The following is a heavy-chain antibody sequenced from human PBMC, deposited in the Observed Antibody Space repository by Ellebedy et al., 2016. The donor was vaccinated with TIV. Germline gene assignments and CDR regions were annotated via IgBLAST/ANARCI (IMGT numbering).Heavy chain of an antibody. Sequence: GESLKISCAASGFTFSGYWMSWVRQAPGKGLEWVANIKQDGSEKYYVDSVKGRFTISRDNAKNSLYLQMNSLRADDTAVYYCARSPYTGYSDLGFDYWGQGSLVTVSS. V-gene: IGHV3-7*01. CDR1: GFTFSGYW. CDR3: ARSPYTGYSDLGFDY. D-gene: IGHD2-2*02. J-gene: IGHJ4*02. CDR2: IKQDGSEK.